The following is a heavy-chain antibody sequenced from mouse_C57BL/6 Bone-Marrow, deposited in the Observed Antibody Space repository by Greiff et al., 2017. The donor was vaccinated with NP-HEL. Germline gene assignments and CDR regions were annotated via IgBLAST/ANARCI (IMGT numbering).Heavy chain of an antibody. CDR1: GFTFSNYW. CDR2: IRLKSDNYAT. D-gene: IGHD2-3*01. V-gene: IGHV6-3*01. CDR3: TGNGYYVPAWFAY. Sequence: EVQRVESGGGLVQPGGSMKLSCVASGFTFSNYWMNWVRQSPEKGLEWVAQIRLKSDNYATHYAESVKGRFTISRDDSKSSVYLQMNNLRAEDTGIYYCTGNGYYVPAWFAYWGQGTLVTVSA. J-gene: IGHJ3*01.